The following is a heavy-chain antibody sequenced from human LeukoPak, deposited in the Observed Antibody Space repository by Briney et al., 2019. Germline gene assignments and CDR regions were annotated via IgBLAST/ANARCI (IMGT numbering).Heavy chain of an antibody. CDR3: AKDGLRYFDWLQRLDY. Sequence: GGSLRPSCAASGFSFSSYAMSWVRQASGKGLDWVSAISGSGNRTYYADSVKGRFTVSRDNSKNTLSLQMSSLKAEDTAVYYCAKDGLRYFDWLQRLDYWGRGTLVTVSS. V-gene: IGHV3-23*01. CDR1: GFSFSSYA. D-gene: IGHD3-9*01. J-gene: IGHJ4*02. CDR2: ISGSGNRT.